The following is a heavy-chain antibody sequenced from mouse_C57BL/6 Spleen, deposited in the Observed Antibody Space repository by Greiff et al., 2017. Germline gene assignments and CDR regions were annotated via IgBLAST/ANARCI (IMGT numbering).Heavy chain of an antibody. CDR3: ARDLRAMDY. CDR1: GFTFSSYA. Sequence: EVKLVESGGGLVKPGGSLKLSCAASGFTFSSYAMSWVRQTPEKRLEWVATISDGGSYTYYPDNVKGRFTISRDYAKNHLYLQMSHLKSEDTAMYYCARDLRAMDYWGQGTSVTVSS. D-gene: IGHD6-1*01. J-gene: IGHJ4*01. CDR2: ISDGGSYT. V-gene: IGHV5-4*01.